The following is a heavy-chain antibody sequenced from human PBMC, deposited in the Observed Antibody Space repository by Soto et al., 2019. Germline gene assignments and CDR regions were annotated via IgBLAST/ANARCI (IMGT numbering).Heavy chain of an antibody. CDR2: ISAYNGNT. V-gene: IGHV1-18*01. D-gene: IGHD2-8*01. CDR3: ARDVPYDCTNGVCYPHFDY. CDR1: GYTFTSYG. J-gene: IGHJ4*02. Sequence: ASVKVSCKASGYTFTSYGISWVRQAPGQGLEWMGWISAYNGNTNYAQKLQGRVTMTTDTSTSTAYMELRSLRSDDTAVHYCARDVPYDCTNGVCYPHFDYWGQGTLVTVSS.